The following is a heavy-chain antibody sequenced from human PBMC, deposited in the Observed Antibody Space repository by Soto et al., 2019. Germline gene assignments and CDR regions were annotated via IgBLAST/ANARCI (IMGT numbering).Heavy chain of an antibody. D-gene: IGHD1-26*01. Sequence: SETLSLTCTVSNGSISSDYWSWIRQPPGKGLEWIGYVYNSGRTNYNPSLKSRVAMSLDTSKNQLSLNLSSVTTADTAVYYCARLHGNYFDLCGQGTLVTVSS. CDR3: ARLHGNYFDL. CDR1: NGSISSDY. J-gene: IGHJ4*02. V-gene: IGHV4-59*01. CDR2: VYNSGRT.